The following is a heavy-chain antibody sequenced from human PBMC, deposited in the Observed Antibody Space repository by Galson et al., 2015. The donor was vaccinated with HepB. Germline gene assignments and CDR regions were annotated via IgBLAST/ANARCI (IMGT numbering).Heavy chain of an antibody. V-gene: IGHV4-34*01. J-gene: IGHJ6*02. D-gene: IGHD3-3*01. Sequence: QVQLQESGPGLVKPSETLSLTCAVYGGSFSGYYWSWIRQPPGKGLEWIGEINHSGSTNYNPSLKSRVTISVDTSKNQFSLKLSSVTAADTAVYYCARGSGAFLEWLLYHYYYGMDVWGQGTTVTVSS. CDR2: INHSGST. CDR1: GGSFSGYY. CDR3: ARGSGAFLEWLLYHYYYGMDV.